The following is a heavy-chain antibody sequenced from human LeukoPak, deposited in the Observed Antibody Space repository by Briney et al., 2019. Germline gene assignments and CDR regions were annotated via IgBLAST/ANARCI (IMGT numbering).Heavy chain of an antibody. CDR3: AIDDSNYVDY. J-gene: IGHJ4*02. D-gene: IGHD5-18*01. Sequence: GGSLRLSCAASGFTFSSYAMHWVRQAPGKGLEWVAVISYDGSNKYYADSVKGRFTISRDNSKNTLYPQMNSLRAEDTAVYYCAIDDSNYVDYCGQGTLVTVSS. CDR1: GFTFSSYA. CDR2: ISYDGSNK. V-gene: IGHV3-30*04.